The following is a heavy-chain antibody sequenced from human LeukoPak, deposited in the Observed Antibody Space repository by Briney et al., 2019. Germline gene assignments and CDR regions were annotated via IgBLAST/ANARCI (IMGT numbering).Heavy chain of an antibody. CDR3: ARASELLGYYYYMDV. Sequence: SETLSLTCTVSGGSISSYYWSWIRQPPGKGLEWIGYIYYSGSTNYNPSLKSRVTISVDTSKNQFSLKLSSVTAADTAVYHCARASELLGYYYYMDVWGKGTTVTVSS. J-gene: IGHJ6*03. CDR2: IYYSGST. D-gene: IGHD1-26*01. V-gene: IGHV4-59*01. CDR1: GGSISSYY.